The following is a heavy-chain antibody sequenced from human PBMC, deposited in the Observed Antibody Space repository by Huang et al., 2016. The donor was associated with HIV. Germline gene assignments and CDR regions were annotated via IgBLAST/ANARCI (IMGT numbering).Heavy chain of an antibody. V-gene: IGHV4-39*01. J-gene: IGHJ3*02. D-gene: IGHD3-22*01. Sequence: QLQLQGSGPGLVKPSETLSLTCTVSGGSITSSSYYWGWIRQPPGKGLAWVGRIYYSGSTDYNPSLKSRVTVSVDTSKNQFSLKPSSVTAADTAVYYCARHFSYYDSSGYTPWDAFDIWGQGTMVTVSS. CDR3: ARHFSYYDSSGYTPWDAFDI. CDR1: GGSITSSSYY. CDR2: IYYSGST.